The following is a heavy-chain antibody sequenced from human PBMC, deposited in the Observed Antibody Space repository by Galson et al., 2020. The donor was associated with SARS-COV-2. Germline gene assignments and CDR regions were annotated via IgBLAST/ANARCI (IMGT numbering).Heavy chain of an antibody. V-gene: IGHV4-59*13. CDR2: IYYSGST. Sequence: SETLSLTCTVSSGSISSYYWSWIRQPPGKGLEWIGYIYYSGSTHYNPSLKTRVTISLDTSKNHFSLKLSSVTAADTAVYYCARVDCSGGSCYYYAFDLWGQGTLVTVSS. J-gene: IGHJ3*01. D-gene: IGHD2-15*01. CDR1: SGSISSYY. CDR3: ARVDCSGGSCYYYAFDL.